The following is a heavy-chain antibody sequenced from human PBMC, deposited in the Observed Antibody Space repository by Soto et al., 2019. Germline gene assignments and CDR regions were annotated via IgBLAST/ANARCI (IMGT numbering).Heavy chain of an antibody. CDR1: GDSISSYS. CDR3: ARLRISTVSTTYYFDY. V-gene: IGHV4-59*01. CDR2: IYNDGNT. J-gene: IGHJ4*02. D-gene: IGHD4-17*01. Sequence: PSETLSLTCTVSGDSISSYSWSWIRQSPGKGLEWIGYIYNDGNTNYNPSLKSRVTLSVDMSTNQFSLKLTSVTAADTAVYYCARLRISTVSTTYYFDYWGQGALVTISS.